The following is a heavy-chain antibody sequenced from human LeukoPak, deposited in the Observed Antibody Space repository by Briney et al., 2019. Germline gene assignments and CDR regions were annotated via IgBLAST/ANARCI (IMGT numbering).Heavy chain of an antibody. D-gene: IGHD5/OR15-5a*01. CDR1: GGSISSHY. CDR3: ARVYGGLYYYYMDV. Sequence: PSETLSLTCTVSGGSISSHYWSWIRQPPGKGLEWIGYIYYSGSTNYNPSLKGRVTISVDTSKNQFSLKLSSVTAADTAVYYCARVYGGLYYYYMDVWGKGTTVTVSS. J-gene: IGHJ6*03. CDR2: IYYSGST. V-gene: IGHV4-59*11.